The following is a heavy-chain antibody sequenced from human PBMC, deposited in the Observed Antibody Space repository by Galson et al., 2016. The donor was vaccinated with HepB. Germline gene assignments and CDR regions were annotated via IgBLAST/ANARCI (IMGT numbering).Heavy chain of an antibody. J-gene: IGHJ5*02. CDR3: ARGRWFDP. V-gene: IGHV4-59*01. CDR1: GGFISPDY. CDR2: TTNSGST. Sequence: SETLSLTCTVSGGFISPDYWSWFRQPPGKGLEWIGYTTNSGSTNYNPSLKSRVTISVDTSKNQFSLKLSSVTAADTAVYYWARGRWFDPWGQGIRVTVSS.